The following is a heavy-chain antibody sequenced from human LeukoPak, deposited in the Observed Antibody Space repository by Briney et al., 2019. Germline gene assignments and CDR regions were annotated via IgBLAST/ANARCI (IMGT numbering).Heavy chain of an antibody. CDR1: GGSFSGYY. CDR2: INHSGST. CDR3: ARGLSDMITFGGVQDAFDI. V-gene: IGHV4-34*01. Sequence: NPSETLSLTCAVYGGSFSGYYWSWIRQPPGKGLEWIGEINHSGSTNYNPSLKSRVTMSVDTSKNQFSLKLSSVTAADTAVYYCARGLSDMITFGGVQDAFDIWGQGTMVTVSS. D-gene: IGHD3-16*01. J-gene: IGHJ3*02.